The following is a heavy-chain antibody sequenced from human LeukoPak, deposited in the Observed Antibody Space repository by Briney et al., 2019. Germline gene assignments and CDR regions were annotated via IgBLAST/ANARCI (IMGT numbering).Heavy chain of an antibody. V-gene: IGHV3-33*01. Sequence: GGSLRLSCAASGFTFSSSAMNWVRQAPPKGLEWVAIIWYDGSKEYYADSVKGRFTVSRDNSMNTLYLQMNSLRAEDTAVYYCARLTGWSAIDYWGQGAQVTVSS. J-gene: IGHJ4*02. D-gene: IGHD6-19*01. CDR1: GFTFSSSA. CDR2: IWYDGSKE. CDR3: ARLTGWSAIDY.